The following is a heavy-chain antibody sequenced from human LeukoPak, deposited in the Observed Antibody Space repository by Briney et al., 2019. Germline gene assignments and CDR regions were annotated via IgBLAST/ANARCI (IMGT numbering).Heavy chain of an antibody. CDR2: IKPDGSEK. CDR1: GFTFSSYW. CDR3: ATQPAAADVDY. V-gene: IGHV3-7*03. Sequence: PGGSLRLSCVASGFTFSSYWMTWDRQAPGKGLEWVANIKPDGSEKSYVDSVKGRFTISRDNAKNSLYLQMSSLRPDDTGVYYCATQPAAADVDYWGQGALVTVSS. D-gene: IGHD2-2*01. J-gene: IGHJ4*02.